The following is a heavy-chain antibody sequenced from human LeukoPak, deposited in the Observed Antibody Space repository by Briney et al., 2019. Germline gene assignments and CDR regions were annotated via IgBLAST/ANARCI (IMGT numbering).Heavy chain of an antibody. CDR2: ISYDGSNK. CDR3: AREKGSHRQLVPDY. J-gene: IGHJ4*02. Sequence: GGSLRLSCAASGFTFSSYAMHWVRQAPGKGLEWVAVISYDGSNKYYADSVKGRFTISRDNSKDTLYLQMNSLRAEDTAVYYCAREKGSHRQLVPDYWGQGTLVTVSS. V-gene: IGHV3-30-3*01. CDR1: GFTFSSYA. D-gene: IGHD6-13*01.